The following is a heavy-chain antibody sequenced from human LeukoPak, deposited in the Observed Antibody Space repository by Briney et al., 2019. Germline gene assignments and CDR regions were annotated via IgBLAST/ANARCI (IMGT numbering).Heavy chain of an antibody. J-gene: IGHJ4*02. CDR3: ARDNRGFGELLFDY. CDR2: ISAYNGNT. CDR1: GYTFTGYG. Sequence: GASVKVSCKASGYTFTGYGISWVRQAPGQGLEWMGWISAYNGNTNYAQKLQGRVTMTTDTSTSTAYMELRSLRSDDTAVYYCARDNRGFGELLFDYWGQGTLVTVSS. D-gene: IGHD3-10*01. V-gene: IGHV1-18*01.